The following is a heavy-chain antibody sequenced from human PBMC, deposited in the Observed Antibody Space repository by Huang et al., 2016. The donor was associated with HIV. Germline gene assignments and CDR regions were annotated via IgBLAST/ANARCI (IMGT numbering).Heavy chain of an antibody. V-gene: IGHV4-34*01. Sequence: QVQLHQWGAGLLKPSETLSLTCAVYGGSFSSYYWNWIRQSPGKGLEWIGQINNRGTTTYNPSIKSRVTMSVDTSKNQFSLKLNAVTAADTAVYYCAREIMISFGGPFDPWGQGTLVTVSS. CDR3: AREIMISFGGPFDP. CDR1: GGSFSSYY. J-gene: IGHJ5*02. CDR2: INNRGTT. D-gene: IGHD3-16*01.